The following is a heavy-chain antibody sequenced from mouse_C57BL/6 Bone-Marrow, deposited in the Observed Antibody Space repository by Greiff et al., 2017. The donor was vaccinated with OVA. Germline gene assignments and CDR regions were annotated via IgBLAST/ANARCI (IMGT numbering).Heavy chain of an antibody. CDR1: GFNITDDY. D-gene: IGHD2-2*01. J-gene: IGHJ1*03. Sequence: EVQLQQSGAELVRPGASVKVSCTASGFNITDDYMHWVKQRPEQGLEWIGWIGPENGDTEYATKFKGKATITADTSSNTAYMQLSSLTSEDTADYYCTTIYYAYDEYGYFDDWGTGTTVTVSS. V-gene: IGHV14-4*01. CDR2: IGPENGDT. CDR3: TTIYYAYDEYGYFDD.